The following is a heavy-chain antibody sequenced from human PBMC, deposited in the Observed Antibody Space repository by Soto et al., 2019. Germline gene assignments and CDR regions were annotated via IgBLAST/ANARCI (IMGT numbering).Heavy chain of an antibody. CDR3: ASGYSTGWSYGMDV. V-gene: IGHV1-69*13. Sequence: SVKVSCKAAGGTFSSIAINWVRQAPGQGLEWMGGIIPIFGPANYAQKFQGRVTITADESTSTAYMELSSLRSEDTAVYYCASGYSTGWSYGMDVWGQGTTVTAP. J-gene: IGHJ6*02. CDR2: IIPIFGPA. D-gene: IGHD6-19*01. CDR1: GGTFSSIA.